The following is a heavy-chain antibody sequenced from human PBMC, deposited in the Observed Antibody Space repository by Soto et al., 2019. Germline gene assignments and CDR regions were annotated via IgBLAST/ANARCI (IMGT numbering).Heavy chain of an antibody. CDR2: INHSGST. V-gene: IGHV4-34*01. CDR1: GGSFSGYY. D-gene: IGHD3-10*01. CDR3: ARGLVLSYGDLSRRGDQYYCMEV. Sequence: QVQLQQWGAGLLKPSETLSLTCAVYGGSFSGYYWSWIRQPPGKRLEWIGQINHSGSTNYNPSLNSRGTISVDPSKNQFAPKPRAVTAADTAVYYCARGLVLSYGDLSRRGDQYYCMEVWGKGTTVTVSS. J-gene: IGHJ6*03.